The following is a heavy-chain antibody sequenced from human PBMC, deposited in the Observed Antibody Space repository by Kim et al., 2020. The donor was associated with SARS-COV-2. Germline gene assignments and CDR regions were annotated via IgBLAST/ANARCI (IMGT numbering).Heavy chain of an antibody. CDR3: ARSNVDGLRHGMDV. CDR1: GFTVSSNY. Sequence: GGSLRLSCAASGFTVSSNYMSWVRQAPGKGLEWVSVIYSGGTTYYADSVKGRFTISRDNSKNTLYLQMNSLRAEDTAVYYCARSNVDGLRHGMDVWGQGTTVTVSS. D-gene: IGHD3-10*01. J-gene: IGHJ6*02. CDR2: IYSGGTT. V-gene: IGHV3-53*01.